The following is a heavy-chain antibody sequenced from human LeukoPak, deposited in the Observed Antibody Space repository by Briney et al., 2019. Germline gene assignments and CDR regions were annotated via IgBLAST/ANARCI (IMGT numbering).Heavy chain of an antibody. J-gene: IGHJ4*02. D-gene: IGHD3-22*01. Sequence: ASVKVSCKASGYTFTCYYMHWVRQAHGQGLEWMGWINPNSGGTNYEQKFQGRVTMTRDTSISTAYTELSRLRSDDTAVYYCARLPMIVVVRSYWGQGTLVTVSS. V-gene: IGHV1-2*02. CDR1: GYTFTCYY. CDR3: ARLPMIVVVRSY. CDR2: INPNSGGT.